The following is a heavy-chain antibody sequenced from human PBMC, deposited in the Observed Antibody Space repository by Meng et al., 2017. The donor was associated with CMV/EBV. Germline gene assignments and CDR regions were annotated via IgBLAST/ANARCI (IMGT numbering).Heavy chain of an antibody. V-gene: IGHV4-39*01. CDR3: ARGCITISASGKYESNNWFDP. J-gene: IGHJ5*02. D-gene: IGHD3-3*01. CDR1: GGSISSSSYY. CDR2: INHSGST. Sequence: SETLSLTCTVSGGSISSSSYYWGWIRQPPGKGLEWIGEINHSGSTNFNPSLKSRVTISVDTSKNQFSLNLSSVTAADTAVYYCARGCITISASGKYESNNWFDPWGQGTLVTVSS.